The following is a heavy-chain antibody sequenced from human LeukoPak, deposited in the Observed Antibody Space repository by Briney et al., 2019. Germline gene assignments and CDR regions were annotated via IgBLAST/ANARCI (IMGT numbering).Heavy chain of an antibody. J-gene: IGHJ4*02. V-gene: IGHV3-33*01. CDR2: IYYDGSNK. D-gene: IGHD3-3*01. Sequence: PGGSLRLSCAASGFTFSGYGMHWVRQAPGKGLEWVAMIYYDGSNKYYADSVKGRFTISRDNSKNTVYLQMNSLRAEDTAVYFRVRMGGDLGGKILENWGQGTLVTVSS. CDR1: GFTFSGYG. CDR3: VRMGGDLGGKILEN.